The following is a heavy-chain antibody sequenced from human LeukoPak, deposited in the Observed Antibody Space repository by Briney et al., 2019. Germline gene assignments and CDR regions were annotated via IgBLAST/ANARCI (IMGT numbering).Heavy chain of an antibody. D-gene: IGHD3-16*01. Sequence: GGSLRLSCAASGFTFNSYSMNWVRQAPGKGLEWVSAISGSGGSTYYADSVKGRFTISRDNSKNTLYLQMNSLRAEDTAVYYCARHDERYGFDPWGHGTLVTVSS. J-gene: IGHJ5*02. CDR2: ISGSGGST. CDR1: GFTFNSYS. V-gene: IGHV3-23*01. CDR3: ARHDERYGFDP.